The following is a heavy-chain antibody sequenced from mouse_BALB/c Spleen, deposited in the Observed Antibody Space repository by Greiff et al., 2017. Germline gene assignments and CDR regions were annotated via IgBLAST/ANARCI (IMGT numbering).Heavy chain of an antibody. CDR3: ARKGYY. J-gene: IGHJ4*01. CDR2: INPSNGRT. Sequence: VQLQQPGAELVKPGASVKLSCKASGYTFTSYWMHWVKQRPGQGLEWIGEINPSNGRTNYNEKFKSKATLTVDKSSSTAYMQLSSLTSEDSAVYYCARKGYYWGQGTSVTVSS. V-gene: IGHV1S81*02. CDR1: GYTFTSYW.